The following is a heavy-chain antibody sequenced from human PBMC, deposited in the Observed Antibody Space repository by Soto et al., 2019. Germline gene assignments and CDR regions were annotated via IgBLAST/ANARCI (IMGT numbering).Heavy chain of an antibody. J-gene: IGHJ3*02. CDR3: ARDRIFMGYYGSGTTWRAFDI. CDR1: GYTFTGYY. CDR2: INPSSGGT. V-gene: IGHV1-2*04. Sequence: ASVKVSFKASGYTFTGYYMHWVRQAPGQGLEWMGWINPSSGGTNYAQKFQGWVTMTRDTSISTAYMELSRLRSDDTAVYYCARDRIFMGYYGSGTTWRAFDIWGQGTMVTVSS. D-gene: IGHD3-10*01.